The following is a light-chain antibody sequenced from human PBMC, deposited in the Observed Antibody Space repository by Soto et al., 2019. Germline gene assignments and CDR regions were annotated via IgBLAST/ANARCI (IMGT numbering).Light chain of an antibody. V-gene: IGKV3-15*01. Sequence: EIVITQSPATLSVSPGERATLSCRASQSVSSNLAWYQQKPGQAPRLLIYGASTRATGIPARFSGSGSGTELTLTISSLQSEDFAVNFCQPYNNSPPWTFAQGPTV. CDR1: QSVSSN. J-gene: IGKJ1*01. CDR2: GAS. CDR3: QPYNNSPPWT.